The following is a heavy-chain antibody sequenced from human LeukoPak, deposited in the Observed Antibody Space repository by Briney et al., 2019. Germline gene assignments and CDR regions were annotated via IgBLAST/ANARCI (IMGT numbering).Heavy chain of an antibody. Sequence: SETLSLSCTVSGASISSGSHHWSWIRQPAGKGLEWIGRIYTSGSTNYNPSLKSRVSISVDMSKNQFSLKLSSVTAADTAVYYCARDKGGFLYFGEYDPWGQGTLVTVSS. CDR3: ARDKGGFLYFGEYDP. D-gene: IGHD3-10*01. CDR2: IYTSGST. CDR1: GASISSGSHH. V-gene: IGHV4-61*02. J-gene: IGHJ5*02.